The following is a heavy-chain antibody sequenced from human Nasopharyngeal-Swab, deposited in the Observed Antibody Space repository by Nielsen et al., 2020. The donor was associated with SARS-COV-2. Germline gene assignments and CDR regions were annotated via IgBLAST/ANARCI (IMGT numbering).Heavy chain of an antibody. D-gene: IGHD5-18*01. V-gene: IGHV3-30*04. CDR3: ARDQLGDTAMVTLVY. Sequence: GESLKISCAASGFTFSSYAMHWVRQAPGKGLEWVAVISYDGSNKYYADSVKGRFTISRDNSKNTLYLQMNSLRAEDTAVYYCARDQLGDTAMVTLVYWGQGTLVTVSS. J-gene: IGHJ4*02. CDR1: GFTFSSYA. CDR2: ISYDGSNK.